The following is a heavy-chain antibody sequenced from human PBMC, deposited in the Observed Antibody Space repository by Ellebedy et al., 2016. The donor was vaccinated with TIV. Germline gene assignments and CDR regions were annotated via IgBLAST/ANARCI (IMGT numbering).Heavy chain of an antibody. J-gene: IGHJ4*02. CDR1: GYTFSRYS. Sequence: AASVKVSCKASGYTFSRYSLHWVRQAPGQSLEWVGWINAFNDRATYSQKFQGRVTITRDTSASTAYMELSGLTSDDTAVYYFARINYFDYWGQGTLVTVSS. V-gene: IGHV1-3*01. CDR3: ARINYFDY. CDR2: INAFNDRA.